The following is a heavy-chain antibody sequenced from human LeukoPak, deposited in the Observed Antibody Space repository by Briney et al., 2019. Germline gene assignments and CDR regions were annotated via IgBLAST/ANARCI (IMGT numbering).Heavy chain of an antibody. D-gene: IGHD3-3*01. V-gene: IGHV1-18*01. CDR1: GYTFTSYG. Sequence: PGASVKVSCKASGYTFTSYGISWVRQAPGQRLERMGWISAYNSNTNYAQKLQGRVTMTTDTSTSTAYMELRSLRSDDTAVYYCARSGYDFWSGSWFDPWGQGTLVTVSS. CDR2: ISAYNSNT. CDR3: ARSGYDFWSGSWFDP. J-gene: IGHJ5*02.